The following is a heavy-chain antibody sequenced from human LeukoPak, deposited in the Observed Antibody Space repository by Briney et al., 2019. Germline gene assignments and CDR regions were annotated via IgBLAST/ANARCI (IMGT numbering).Heavy chain of an antibody. CDR1: GYTFTSYD. CDR3: ARSPSRERKWIQLWSPHFDY. CDR2: MNPNSGNT. D-gene: IGHD5-18*01. J-gene: IGHJ4*02. Sequence: ASVKVSCKASGYTFTSYDINWVRQATGQGLEWMGWMNPNSGNTGYAQKFQGRVTMTRNTSISTAYMELSSLRSEDTAVYYCARSPSRERKWIQLWSPHFDYWGQGTLVTVSS. V-gene: IGHV1-8*01.